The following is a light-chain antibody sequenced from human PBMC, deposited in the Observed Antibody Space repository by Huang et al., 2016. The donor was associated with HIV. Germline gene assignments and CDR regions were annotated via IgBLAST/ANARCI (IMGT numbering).Light chain of an antibody. Sequence: EIVLTQSPATLSLSPGERATLSCRASQSVSSYLAWYQQKPGQAPRLLIYDVSNRATGIPARFSGSGSGTDFTLTISSLEPEDFAVYYCQQRSSWPPYTFGQGTKLEIK. CDR2: DVS. CDR1: QSVSSY. V-gene: IGKV3-11*01. CDR3: QQRSSWPPYT. J-gene: IGKJ2*01.